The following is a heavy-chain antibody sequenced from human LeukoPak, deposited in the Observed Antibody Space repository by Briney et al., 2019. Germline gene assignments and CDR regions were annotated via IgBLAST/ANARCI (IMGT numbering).Heavy chain of an antibody. CDR2: IYYSGST. CDR3: ARSGSYFPFDY. D-gene: IGHD1-26*01. V-gene: IGHV4-30-4*08. CDR1: GGWGGDYY. J-gene: IGHJ4*02. Sequence: PSETLSLTCTVSGGWGGDYYWSWIRQPPGKGLEWIGYIYYSGSTYYNPSLKGRVTISVDTSKNQFSLKLSSVTAADTAVYYCARSGSYFPFDYWGQGTLVTVSS.